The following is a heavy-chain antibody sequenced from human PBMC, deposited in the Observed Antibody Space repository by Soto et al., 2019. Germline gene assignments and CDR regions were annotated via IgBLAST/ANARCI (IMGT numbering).Heavy chain of an antibody. J-gene: IGHJ5*02. V-gene: IGHV4-34*01. D-gene: IGHD3-10*01. CDR2: ISRSGAT. Sequence: QVQLQQWGAVLLKPSETLSLSCAVYGGYFNDNYYTWFRQPPGKGLEWIGEISRSGATKYIPSLKSRATISCDTSKTQVSLKVTSVTAADTAVYYCATSLWFGTQVELWGQGALVTVSS. CDR3: ATSLWFGTQVEL. CDR1: GGYFNDNY.